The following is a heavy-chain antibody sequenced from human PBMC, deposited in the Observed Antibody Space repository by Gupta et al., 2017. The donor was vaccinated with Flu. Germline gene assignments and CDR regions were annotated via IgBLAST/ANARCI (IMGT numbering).Heavy chain of an antibody. CDR3: ARDDSEVVVALYYYYGMDV. CDR1: GFTFTSHS. V-gene: IGHV3-21*01. CDR2: ISIVSSYI. Sequence: VQLVESGGGLVKLGGSLRLSCAASGFTFTSHSMKWVRPAPGKGLEWVSSISIVSSYIYYADSVNGRFTISRDNAKNSLYLQMNSLRAEDTAVYYCARDDSEVVVALYYYYGMDVWGQGTTVTVSS. D-gene: IGHD2-15*01. J-gene: IGHJ6*02.